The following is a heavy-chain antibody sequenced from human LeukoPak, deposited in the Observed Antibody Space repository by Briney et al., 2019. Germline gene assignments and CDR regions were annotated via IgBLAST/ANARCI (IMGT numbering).Heavy chain of an antibody. D-gene: IGHD5-12*01. V-gene: IGHV3-74*01. CDR3: ARGGGYSGYGY. Sequence: PGGSLRLSCAASGFTFSSYWMHWVHQAPGKGLVWVSRINSDGSSTSYADSVKGRFTISRDNAKNTLYLQMNSLRAEDTAVYYCARGGGYSGYGYWGQGTLVTVSS. CDR1: GFTFSSYW. CDR2: INSDGSST. J-gene: IGHJ4*02.